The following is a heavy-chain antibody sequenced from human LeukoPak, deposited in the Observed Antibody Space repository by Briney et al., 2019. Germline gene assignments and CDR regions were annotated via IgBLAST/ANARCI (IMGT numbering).Heavy chain of an antibody. CDR2: IIPILGIA. D-gene: IGHD2-21*02. J-gene: IGHJ2*01. V-gene: IGHV1-69*04. CDR3: ARDAFTAYCGGDCYSWPYWYFDL. Sequence: GASVKVSCKASGGTFSSYSISWVRQAPGQGLEWMGRIIPILGIANYAQKFQGRVTITAAKSTSTAYMELSSLRFEDTAVYYCARDAFTAYCGGDCYSWPYWYFDLWGRGTLVTVSS. CDR1: GGTFSSYS.